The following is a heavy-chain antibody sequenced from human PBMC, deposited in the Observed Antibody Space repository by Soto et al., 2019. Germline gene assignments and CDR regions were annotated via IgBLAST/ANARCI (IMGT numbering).Heavy chain of an antibody. CDR1: GFTVSSNY. Sequence: GALRLSCAASGFTVSSNYMSWVRQAPGKGLEWVSIIYSDDYTYYAASVKGRFTISRDNSRNTLYLQMSSLRAEDTAVYYCAKRRFCPRPTCFAWWGRGPVVPVSS. V-gene: IGHV3-66*01. CDR2: IYSDDYT. D-gene: IGHD3-3*01. J-gene: IGHJ4*02. CDR3: AKRRFCPRPTCFAW.